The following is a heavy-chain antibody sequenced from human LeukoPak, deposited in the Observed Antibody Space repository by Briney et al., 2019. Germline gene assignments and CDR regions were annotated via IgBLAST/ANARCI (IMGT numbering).Heavy chain of an antibody. D-gene: IGHD3-10*01. CDR2: IIPNFGTT. CDR3: ATEYGSGSYYGGY. CDR1: GCTFSSYA. V-gene: IGHV1-69*13. J-gene: IGHJ4*02. Sequence: GASVKLSCKASGCTFSSYAISWVRQAPGQGLEWMGEIIPNFGTTNYAQKFQGRVTIAADESTSTAYMELSSLRSEDTAVYYCATEYGSGSYYGGYWGPGTLVTVSS.